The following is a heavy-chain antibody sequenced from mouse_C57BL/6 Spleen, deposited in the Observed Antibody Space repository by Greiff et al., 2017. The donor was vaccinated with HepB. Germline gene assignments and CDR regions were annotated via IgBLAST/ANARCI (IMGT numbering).Heavy chain of an antibody. J-gene: IGHJ2*01. CDR1: GYAFSSSW. D-gene: IGHD2-4*01. V-gene: IGHV1-82*01. Sequence: VKLMESGPELVKPGASVKISCKASGYAFSSSWMNWVKQRPGKGLEWIGRIYPGDGDTNYNGKFKGKATLTADKSSSTAYMQLSSLTSEDSAVYFCARRLRRGDYFDYWGQGTTLTVSS. CDR2: IYPGDGDT. CDR3: ARRLRRGDYFDY.